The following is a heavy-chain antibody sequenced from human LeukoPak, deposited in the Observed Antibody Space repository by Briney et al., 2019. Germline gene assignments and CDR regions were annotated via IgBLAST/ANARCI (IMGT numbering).Heavy chain of an antibody. J-gene: IGHJ4*02. CDR1: GYTFTSYG. Sequence: ASVKVSCKASGYTFTSYGISWVRQAPGQGLEWMGWISTYNGDTNYAQKLQGRVTMTTDTSTNTAYMELRSLRSDDTAVYYCAREGLGELTLDYWGQGTLVAVSS. CDR2: ISTYNGDT. CDR3: AREGLGELTLDY. D-gene: IGHD3-16*01. V-gene: IGHV1-18*01.